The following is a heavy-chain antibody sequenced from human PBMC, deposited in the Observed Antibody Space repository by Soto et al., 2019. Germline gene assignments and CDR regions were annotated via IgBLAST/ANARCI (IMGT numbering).Heavy chain of an antibody. V-gene: IGHV1-18*01. Sequence: QAQLVQSGAEVKNPGASVNVSCKASGYDYVTYAITWVRQRPGQGLEWMGWISTLNGNTNYAQNFQGRVTITTDTTTRIVHLVLRSLSSDDTAVYFIARRVQVWLPDYYGMDVWGPGTTVSVSS. CDR3: ARRVQVWLPDYYGMDV. J-gene: IGHJ6*02. CDR1: GYDYVTYA. CDR2: ISTLNGNT. D-gene: IGHD5-18*01.